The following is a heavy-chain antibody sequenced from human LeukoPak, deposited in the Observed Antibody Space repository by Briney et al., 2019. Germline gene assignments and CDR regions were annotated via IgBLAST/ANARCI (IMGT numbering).Heavy chain of an antibody. V-gene: IGHV3-9*01. J-gene: IGHJ4*02. D-gene: IGHD2-8*02. CDR3: ARVGGYGSLFDY. CDR2: ISWNSGSI. CDR1: GFTFDDYA. Sequence: GGSLRLSCAASGFTFDDYAMHWVRQAPGKGLEWVSGISWNSGSIGYADSVKGRFTISRDNAKNSLYLQMNSLRAEDTAVYYCARVGGYGSLFDYWGQGALVTVSS.